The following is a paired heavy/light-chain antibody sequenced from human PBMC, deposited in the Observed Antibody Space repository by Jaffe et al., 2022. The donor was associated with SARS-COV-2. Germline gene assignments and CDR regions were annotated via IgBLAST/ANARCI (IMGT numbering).Heavy chain of an antibody. D-gene: IGHD3-9*01. CDR1: GGTFSSYA. CDR3: ARESPGDYDILTGYPYYFDY. V-gene: IGHV1-69*01. Sequence: QVQLVQSGAEVKKPGSSVKVSCKASGGTFSSYAISWVRQAPGQGLEWMGGIIPIFGTANYAQKFQGRVTITADESTSTAYMELSSLRSEDTAVYYCARESPGDYDILTGYPYYFDYWGQGTLVTVSS. J-gene: IGHJ4*02. CDR2: IIPIFGTA.
Light chain of an antibody. V-gene: IGKV1-5*03. J-gene: IGKJ3*01. CDR3: QQYNSYSRIFT. CDR2: KAS. Sequence: DIQMTQSPSTLSASVGDRVTITCRASQSISSWLAWYQQKPGKAPKLLIYKASSLESGVPSRFSGSGSGTEFTLTISSLQPDDFATYYCQQYNSYSRIFTFGPGTKVDIK. CDR1: QSISSW.